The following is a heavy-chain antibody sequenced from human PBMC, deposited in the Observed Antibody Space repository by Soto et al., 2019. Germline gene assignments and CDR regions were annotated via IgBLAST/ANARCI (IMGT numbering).Heavy chain of an antibody. J-gene: IGHJ5*02. CDR2: IYYSGST. CDR3: ARVRWRAGERYGDEYNWFDP. V-gene: IGHV4-30-4*01. Sequence: KPSETLSLTCTVSGGSISSGDYYWSWIRQPPGKGLEWIGYIYYSGSTYYNPSLKSRVTISVDTSKNQFSLKLSSVTAADTAVYYCARVRWRAGERYGDEYNWFDPWGQGTLVTVSS. D-gene: IGHD4-17*01. CDR1: GGSISSGDYY.